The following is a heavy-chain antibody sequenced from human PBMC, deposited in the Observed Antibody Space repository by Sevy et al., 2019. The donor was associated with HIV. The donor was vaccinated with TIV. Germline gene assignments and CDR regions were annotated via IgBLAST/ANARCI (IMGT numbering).Heavy chain of an antibody. CDR2: IKQDGTEA. CDR3: ARGLADWGSFHYSL. Sequence: GGSLRLSCAASGFTFSTYWMTWVRQAPGKGLEWVAYIKQDGTEAYYVDAVRGRFTVSRDNSHKSFFLQMTSLSDEDTAVYYCARGLADWGSFHYSLWGQGTPVTVSS. D-gene: IGHD3-16*01. J-gene: IGHJ4*02. CDR1: GFTFSTYW. V-gene: IGHV3-7*01.